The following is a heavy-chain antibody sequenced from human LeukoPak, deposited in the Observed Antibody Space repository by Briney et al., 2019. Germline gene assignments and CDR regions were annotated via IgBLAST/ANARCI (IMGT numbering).Heavy chain of an antibody. CDR1: GFTFSDYA. CDR3: ARDYWWNYDY. J-gene: IGHJ4*02. Sequence: PGRSLRLSCAASGFTFSDYAMHWVRQAPGKGLEWVAVISKDGSDKYYLGSVRGRFTISRDNSKNTIYLQMDSLRAEDTAIYYCARDYWWNYDYWGQGTLVTVSS. V-gene: IGHV3-30-3*01. D-gene: IGHD1-7*01. CDR2: ISKDGSDK.